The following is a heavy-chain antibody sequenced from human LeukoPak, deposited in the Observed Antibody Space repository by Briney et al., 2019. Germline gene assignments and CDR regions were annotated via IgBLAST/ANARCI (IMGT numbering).Heavy chain of an antibody. CDR3: ARSNYYGSTAYYFDY. CDR1: GFTFSSYG. J-gene: IGHJ4*02. D-gene: IGHD3-10*01. Sequence: GGSLRLSCAASGFTFSSYGMHWVRQAPGKGLEWVAIISHDGSNENHADSVKGRFTISRDNSKNTLYLQMNSLRAEDTAVYYCARSNYYGSTAYYFDYWGQGTLVTVSS. CDR2: ISHDGSNE. V-gene: IGHV3-30*03.